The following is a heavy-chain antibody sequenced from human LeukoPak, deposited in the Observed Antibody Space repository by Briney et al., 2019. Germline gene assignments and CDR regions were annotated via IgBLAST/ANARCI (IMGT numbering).Heavy chain of an antibody. CDR2: ISASGGST. D-gene: IGHD3-22*01. Sequence: GGSLRLSCAASGFTFTNCAMSWVRQAPGKGLEWVSAISASGGSTYYADSVKGRFSISRDNSKNTVYLQMNSLRAEDTAIYYCANTYYDSGEGYWGQGTLVTVSS. J-gene: IGHJ4*02. CDR3: ANTYYDSGEGY. V-gene: IGHV3-23*01. CDR1: GFTFTNCA.